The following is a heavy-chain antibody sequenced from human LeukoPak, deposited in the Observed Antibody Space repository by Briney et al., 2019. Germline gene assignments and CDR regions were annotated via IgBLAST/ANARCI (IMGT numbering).Heavy chain of an antibody. J-gene: IGHJ2*01. D-gene: IGHD1-26*01. V-gene: IGHV3-23*01. CDR1: GFTFSSDG. CDR3: AKNLLGSEAFSWYFYF. CDR2: ISASGDGT. Sequence: PGGSLRLSCAASGFTFSSDGMTWVRQAPGKGLEWVSSISASGDGTVYADSVKGRVTISRDNSKNTLYLQMHSLRAEDTAVYSCAKNLLGSEAFSWYFYFWGRGTLVTVSS.